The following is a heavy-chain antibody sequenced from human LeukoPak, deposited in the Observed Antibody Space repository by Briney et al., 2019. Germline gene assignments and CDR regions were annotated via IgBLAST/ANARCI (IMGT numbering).Heavy chain of an antibody. D-gene: IGHD6-25*01. Sequence: GGSLRLSCAASGFTFSSYRMNWVRQAPGKGLEWVSSISNNSSYIYQADSVKGRFTISRDNAKNSLYLQMNSLRAEDTAVYYCARLGGSGAIWGQGTPVIVSS. V-gene: IGHV3-21*01. J-gene: IGHJ4*02. CDR2: ISNNSSYI. CDR3: ARLGGSGAI. CDR1: GFTFSSYR.